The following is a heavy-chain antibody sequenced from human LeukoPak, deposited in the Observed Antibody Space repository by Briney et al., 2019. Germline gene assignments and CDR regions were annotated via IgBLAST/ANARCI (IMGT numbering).Heavy chain of an antibody. CDR3: ARESSSSLDY. Sequence: GGSLRLSCAASGFSFSTYWMPWLRQAPGKGLVWVSRINRDGTITTYADSVKGRFTISRDNAKNTLYLQMNSLRVEDTAVYYCARESSSSLDYWGQGTLVTVSS. CDR1: GFSFSTYW. V-gene: IGHV3-74*01. CDR2: INRDGTIT. D-gene: IGHD6-13*01. J-gene: IGHJ4*02.